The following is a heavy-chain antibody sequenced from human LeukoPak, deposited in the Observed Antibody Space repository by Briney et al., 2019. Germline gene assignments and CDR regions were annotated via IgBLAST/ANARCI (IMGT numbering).Heavy chain of an antibody. Sequence: GGSLRLSCAASGFTFDDYAMHWVRQAPGKGLEWVSGISWNSGSIGYADSVKGRFTISRDNAKNSLYLQMNSLGAEDTALYYCAKLQSSSWFRPGGMDIWGQGTTVTVSS. CDR3: AKLQSSSWFRPGGMDI. J-gene: IGHJ6*02. CDR1: GFTFDDYA. CDR2: ISWNSGSI. V-gene: IGHV3-9*01. D-gene: IGHD6-13*01.